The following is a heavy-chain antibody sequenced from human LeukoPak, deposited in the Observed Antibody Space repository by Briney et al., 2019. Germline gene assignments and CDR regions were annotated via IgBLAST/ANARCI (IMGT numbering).Heavy chain of an antibody. Sequence: PSQTLSLTCTASGGSISSGSNHWSCIRQPAGKGLEWIGRIYTSGSNNYNPSLKSRVTISVDTSKKQSSLKLGSATAADTAVYYWARGRTQDFYGVQYGMDVWGQGTTVTVSS. CDR2: IYTSGSN. CDR3: ARGRTQDFYGVQYGMDV. V-gene: IGHV4-61*02. J-gene: IGHJ6*02. CDR1: GGSISSGSNH. D-gene: IGHD4-17*01.